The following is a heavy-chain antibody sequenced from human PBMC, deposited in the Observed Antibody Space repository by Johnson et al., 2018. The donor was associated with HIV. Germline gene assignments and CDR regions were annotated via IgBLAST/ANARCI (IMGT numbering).Heavy chain of an antibody. Sequence: VLLLESGGGVVQPGRSLRLSCAASGFSFSSHGMHWVRQAPGKGLEWVAAISFAGTKKNNVDSVKGRFTISRDNAKNTLYLQMNSLGAEDTAVYYCAKPLGMATTSDAFEIWGQGTMVTVSS. V-gene: IGHV3-33*03. J-gene: IGHJ3*02. D-gene: IGHD5-24*01. CDR3: AKPLGMATTSDAFEI. CDR1: GFSFSSHG. CDR2: ISFAGTKK.